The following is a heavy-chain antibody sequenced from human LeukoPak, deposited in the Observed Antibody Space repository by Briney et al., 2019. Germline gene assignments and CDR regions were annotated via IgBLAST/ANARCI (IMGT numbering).Heavy chain of an antibody. Sequence: SETLSLTCTVSGGSISSRSYYWGWIRQPPGKGLEWIGSIYHNGNTYYNPSLKSRVTISVDTSKNEFSLKLSSVTAADTAVYYCARAYHSSWYLNWFDPWGQGTLVTVSS. J-gene: IGHJ5*02. CDR1: GGSISSRSYY. V-gene: IGHV4-39*07. CDR2: IYHNGNT. CDR3: ARAYHSSWYLNWFDP. D-gene: IGHD6-13*01.